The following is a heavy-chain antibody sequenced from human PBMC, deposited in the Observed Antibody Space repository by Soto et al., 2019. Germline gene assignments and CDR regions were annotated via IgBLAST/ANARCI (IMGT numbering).Heavy chain of an antibody. Sequence: GGSLRLSCAASGFTFDDYAMHWVRQAPGKGLEWVSGISWNSGSIGYADSVKGRFTISRDNAKNSLYLQMNSLRAEDTALYYCAKATGPTYYGAAFDIWGQGTMVT. J-gene: IGHJ3*02. V-gene: IGHV3-9*01. D-gene: IGHD3-10*01. CDR3: AKATGPTYYGAAFDI. CDR2: ISWNSGSI. CDR1: GFTFDDYA.